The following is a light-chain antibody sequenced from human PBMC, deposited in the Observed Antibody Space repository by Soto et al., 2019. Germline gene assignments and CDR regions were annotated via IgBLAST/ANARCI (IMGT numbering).Light chain of an antibody. Sequence: DIQMTQSPSPLSASVGDRVTITCRASQGINNYLAWYQQKPGKIPKLLIYGASTLQSGVPSRFSGSGSGTDFTLTISSLQPEDVATYYGQKYNGAPWTFGQGTKVEIK. V-gene: IGKV1-27*01. CDR1: QGINNY. CDR2: GAS. CDR3: QKYNGAPWT. J-gene: IGKJ1*01.